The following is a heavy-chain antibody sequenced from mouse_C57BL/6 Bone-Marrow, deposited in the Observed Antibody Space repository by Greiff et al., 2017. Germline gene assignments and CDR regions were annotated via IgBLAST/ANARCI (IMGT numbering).Heavy chain of an antibody. V-gene: IGHV14-3*01. CDR2: IDPANGNT. CDR1: GFNFKNTY. J-gene: IGHJ3*01. CDR3: ARILRAWFAY. D-gene: IGHD1-1*01. Sequence: EVQLQQSVAELVRPGASVKLSCTASGFNFKNTYMHWVKQRPEQGLEWIGRIDPANGNTKYAPKFQGKATITADTSSNTAYLQLSSLTSEDTAIYCYARILRAWFAYWGQGTLVTVSA.